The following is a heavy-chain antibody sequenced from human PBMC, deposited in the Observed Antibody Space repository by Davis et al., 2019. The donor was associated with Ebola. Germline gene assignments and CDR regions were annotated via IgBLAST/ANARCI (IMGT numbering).Heavy chain of an antibody. V-gene: IGHV4-34*01. Sequence: MPSATLSLTCAVYGVSFSGYYWNWIRQPPGKGLEWIWEINHSGRTNYNPSLKSRVTMSVDTSKNQFSLRVRSVTAADTAVYYCARGGGYGGYGMDVWGQGTTVTVSS. CDR2: INHSGRT. CDR3: ARGGGYGGYGMDV. D-gene: IGHD6-25*01. J-gene: IGHJ6*02. CDR1: GVSFSGYY.